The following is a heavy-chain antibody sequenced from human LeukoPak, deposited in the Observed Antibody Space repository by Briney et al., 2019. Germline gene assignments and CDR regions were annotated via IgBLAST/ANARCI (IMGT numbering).Heavy chain of an antibody. V-gene: IGHV3-7*04. J-gene: IGHJ3*02. CDR2: AKGDGSEN. D-gene: IGHD6-19*01. CDR3: VRDISSGWTFDI. CDR1: GLTFSNYW. Sequence: GGSLRLSCSASGLTFSNYWMSWVRQAPGKGLEWVGNAKGDGSENYYVDSVNGRFTISRDNGKKSLYLQMNSLRVEGTAVYYCVRDISSGWTFDIWGQGTMVIVSS.